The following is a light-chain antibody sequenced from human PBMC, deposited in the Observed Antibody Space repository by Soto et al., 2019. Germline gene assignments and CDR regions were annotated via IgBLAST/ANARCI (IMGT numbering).Light chain of an antibody. Sequence: SALDQPASVSGSPGQSITISCTGTSDDVGAYNSVSWYQQLPHKAPQVILYKGTQRPSGVSSRFSGSTSGNAASLTISGLQADDEADYFCCSSAPESTYVFGTGTKVTVL. CDR2: KGT. V-gene: IGLV2-23*01. CDR1: SDDVGAYNS. J-gene: IGLJ1*01. CDR3: CSSAPESTYV.